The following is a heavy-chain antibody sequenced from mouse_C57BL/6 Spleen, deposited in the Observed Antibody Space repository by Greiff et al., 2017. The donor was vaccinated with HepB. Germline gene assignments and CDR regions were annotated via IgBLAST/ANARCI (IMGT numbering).Heavy chain of an antibody. CDR2: IDPENGDT. CDR3: TTLTTVEGNAY. J-gene: IGHJ3*01. V-gene: IGHV14-4*01. CDR1: GFNIKDDY. Sequence: VQLKESGAELVRPGASVKLSCTASGFNIKDDYMHWVKQRPEQGLEWIGWIDPENGDTEYASKFQGKATITADTSSNTAYLQLSSLTSEDTAVYYCTTLTTVEGNAYWGQGTLVTVSA. D-gene: IGHD1-1*01.